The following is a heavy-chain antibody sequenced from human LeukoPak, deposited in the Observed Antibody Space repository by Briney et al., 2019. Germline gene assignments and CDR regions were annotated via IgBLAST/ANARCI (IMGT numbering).Heavy chain of an antibody. D-gene: IGHD1-26*01. CDR2: INPSGGST. Sequence: ASVKVSCKASGYTFTGCYMHWVRQAPGQGLEWMGIINPSGGSTSYAQKFQGRVTMTRDTSTSTVYMELSSLRSEDTAVYYCARAGGGSYNGPHYGMDVWGQGTTVTVSS. CDR1: GYTFTGCY. V-gene: IGHV1-46*01. J-gene: IGHJ6*02. CDR3: ARAGGGSYNGPHYGMDV.